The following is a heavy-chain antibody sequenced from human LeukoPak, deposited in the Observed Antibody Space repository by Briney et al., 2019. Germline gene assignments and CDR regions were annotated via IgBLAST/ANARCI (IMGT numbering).Heavy chain of an antibody. Sequence: ASVKVSCKASGYTFTSYGISWVRQAPGQGLEWMGGIIPIFGTANYAQKFQGRVTITADESTSTAYMELSSLRSEDTAVYYCAIREHMDYYDSSGYYEYFDYWGQGTLVTVSS. J-gene: IGHJ4*02. CDR3: AIREHMDYYDSSGYYEYFDY. D-gene: IGHD3-22*01. V-gene: IGHV1-69*13. CDR2: IIPIFGTA. CDR1: GYTFTSYG.